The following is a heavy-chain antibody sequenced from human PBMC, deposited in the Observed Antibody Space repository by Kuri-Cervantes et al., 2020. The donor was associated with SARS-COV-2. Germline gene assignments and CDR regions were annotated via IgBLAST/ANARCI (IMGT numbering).Heavy chain of an antibody. D-gene: IGHD4-17*01. CDR3: ARAPDYGDYYYYGMDV. Sequence: GESLKISCAASGFTFSSYWMHWVRQAPGKGLVWVSRINSDGSSTSYADSVKGRFTISRDNAKNTLYLQMNSLRAEDTVVYYCARAPDYGDYYYYGMDVWGQGTTVTVSS. CDR2: INSDGSST. V-gene: IGHV3-74*01. J-gene: IGHJ6*02. CDR1: GFTFSSYW.